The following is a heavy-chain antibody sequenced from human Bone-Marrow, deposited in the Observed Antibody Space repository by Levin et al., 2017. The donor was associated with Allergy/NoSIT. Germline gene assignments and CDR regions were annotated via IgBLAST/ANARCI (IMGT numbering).Heavy chain of an antibody. V-gene: IGHV2-5*02. CDR3: ARRLCTSPSCYADGVFDY. D-gene: IGHD2-2*01. CDR1: GFSLSTSGVG. CDR2: IYWDDVK. J-gene: IGHJ4*02. Sequence: SGPTLVKPTQTLTLTCTFSGFSLSTSGVGVAWIRQPPGKALEWLGRIYWDDVKRYSPSLKSRLTITRGTSVDQVVITMSNMDPVDTATYYCARRLCTSPSCYADGVFDYWGQGTPVTVSS.